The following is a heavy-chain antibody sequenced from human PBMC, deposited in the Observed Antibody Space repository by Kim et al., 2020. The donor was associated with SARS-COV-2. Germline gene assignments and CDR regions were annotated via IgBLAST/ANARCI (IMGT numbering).Heavy chain of an antibody. D-gene: IGHD5-12*01. J-gene: IGHJ4*02. CDR3: ASLRYGYNFYFAY. V-gene: IGHV3-53*01. Sequence: SADSLKGRFTISRANAKTTLYLQMSSLRAEDTALYYCASLRYGYNFYFAYWGQGTLVTVSS.